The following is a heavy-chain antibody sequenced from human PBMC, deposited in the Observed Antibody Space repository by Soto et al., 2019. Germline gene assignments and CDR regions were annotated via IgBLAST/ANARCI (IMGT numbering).Heavy chain of an antibody. CDR2: ISSSDGST. CDR3: AKLVRESVVIMFDF. D-gene: IGHD3-22*01. Sequence: PGGSLRLSCAASGFTFSSDAMSWVRQAPGKGLEWVSTISSSDGSTYYADSVKGRFTISRDKSKNTMYLQMNSLRAEDTAVYYCAKLVRESVVIMFDFWGPGTLVTVSS. CDR1: GFTFSSDA. J-gene: IGHJ4*02. V-gene: IGHV3-23*01.